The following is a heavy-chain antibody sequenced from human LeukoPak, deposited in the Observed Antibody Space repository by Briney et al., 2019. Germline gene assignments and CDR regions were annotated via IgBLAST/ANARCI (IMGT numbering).Heavy chain of an antibody. Sequence: PSETLSLTCTVSGGSISSYYWSWIRQSPGKGLEWIGYIYYSGNTNFNPSLKSRVTISVDAWKNPFSLKLSSVTAADTAVYYCAREKEWDCSGGHNHYYFDYWGQGTLVTVSS. D-gene: IGHD2-15*01. V-gene: IGHV4-59*01. CDR3: AREKEWDCSGGHNHYYFDY. J-gene: IGHJ4*02. CDR1: GGSISSYY. CDR2: IYYSGNT.